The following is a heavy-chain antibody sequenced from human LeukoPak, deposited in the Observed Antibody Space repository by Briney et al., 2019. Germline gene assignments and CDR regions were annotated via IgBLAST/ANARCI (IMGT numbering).Heavy chain of an antibody. CDR3: AKAGYGDYAFNGYY. J-gene: IGHJ4*02. D-gene: IGHD4-17*01. CDR2: ISGSGGST. CDR1: GFTFSSYS. Sequence: GGSLRLSCAASGFTFSSYSINWVRHAPGKGLEWVSAISGSGGSTYYADSVKGRFTISRDNSKNTLYLQMNSLRAEDTAVYYCAKAGYGDYAFNGYYWGQGTLVTASS. V-gene: IGHV3-23*01.